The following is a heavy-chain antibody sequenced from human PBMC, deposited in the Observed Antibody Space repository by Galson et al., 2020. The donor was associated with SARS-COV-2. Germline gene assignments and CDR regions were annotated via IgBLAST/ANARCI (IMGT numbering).Heavy chain of an antibody. CDR2: IIPILGLA. D-gene: IGHD6-25*01. CDR3: ARGGGDNRIGRLPLNWYFDL. V-gene: IGHV1-69*02. CDR1: GGTFSSYT. J-gene: IGHJ2*01. Sequence: SVKVSCKASGGTFSSYTISWVRQAPGQGLEWMGRIIPILGLANYAQKFQGRVTITADKSTSTAYMELSSLRSEDTAVYYCARGGGDNRIGRLPLNWYFDLWGRGTLVTVSS.